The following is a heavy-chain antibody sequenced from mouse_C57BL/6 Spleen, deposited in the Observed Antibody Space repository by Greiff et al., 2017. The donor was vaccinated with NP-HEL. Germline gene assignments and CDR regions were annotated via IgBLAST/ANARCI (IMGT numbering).Heavy chain of an antibody. CDR3: ARDEVSYAMDY. CDR1: GFTFSSYA. CDR2: ISDGGSYT. V-gene: IGHV5-4*01. Sequence: EVMLVESGGGLVKPGGSLKLSCAASGFTFSSYAMSWVRQTPEKRLEWVATISDGGSYTYYPDNVKGRFTISRDNAKNNLYLQMSHLKSEDTAMYYCARDEVSYAMDYWGKGTSVTVSS. J-gene: IGHJ4*01.